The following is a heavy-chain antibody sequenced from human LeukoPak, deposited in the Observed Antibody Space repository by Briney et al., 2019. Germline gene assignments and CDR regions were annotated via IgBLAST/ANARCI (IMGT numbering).Heavy chain of an antibody. D-gene: IGHD1-26*01. CDR2: IHTSGRT. CDR3: TRVRPPTTSDY. J-gene: IGHJ4*02. CDR1: GASISSGDYY. V-gene: IGHV4-61*02. Sequence: SETLSLTCTVSGASISSGDYYWTWVRQPAGKGLEWIGRIHTSGRTYYNSSLNSRVIISLEFSKNQFSLTLKSVTAADTAIYYCTRVRPPTTSDYWGQGTLVIVST.